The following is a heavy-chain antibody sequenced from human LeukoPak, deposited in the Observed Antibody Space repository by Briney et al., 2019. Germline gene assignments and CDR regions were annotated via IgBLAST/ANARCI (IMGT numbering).Heavy chain of an antibody. V-gene: IGHV4-4*09. CDR1: GDSMSSSY. J-gene: IGHJ4*02. CDR2: ISAGWST. CDR3: ARLIPGTTGHRINYFDY. D-gene: IGHD1-20*01. Sequence: SETLSLTCTVFGDSMSSSYWNWIRQPPGKGLEWIGYISAGWSTNYNPSLKSRIIISVDMSKTQFSLKLTSVTAADAAIYYCARLIPGTTGHRINYFDYWGRGTLVTVSS.